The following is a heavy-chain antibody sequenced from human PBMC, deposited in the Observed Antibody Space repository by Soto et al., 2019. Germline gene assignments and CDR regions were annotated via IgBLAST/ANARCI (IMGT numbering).Heavy chain of an antibody. CDR2: IYPDDSNT. J-gene: IGHJ5*02. CDR3: TTGYYTWFDP. Sequence: GESLKISCTGSGYIFSTYWIAWVRQMPGKGLEWMGIIYPDDSNTRYSPSFQGRVTISADKSTSTAYLEWSSLKPSDTAMYYCTTGYYTWFDPWGHGTLVTVSS. CDR1: GYIFSTYW. D-gene: IGHD3-9*01. V-gene: IGHV5-51*01.